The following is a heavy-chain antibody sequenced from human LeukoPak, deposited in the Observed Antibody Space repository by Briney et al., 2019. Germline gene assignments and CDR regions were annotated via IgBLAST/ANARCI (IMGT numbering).Heavy chain of an antibody. CDR3: ARGLSGYASSLGY. J-gene: IGHJ4*02. V-gene: IGHV3-9*01. CDR1: GFTFDDYA. Sequence: GGSLRLSCAASGFTFDDYAMHWVRQAPGKGLEWVSGISWNSGSIGYADSVKGRFTISRDNAKNTLYLQMNSLRAEDTAVYYCARGLSGYASSLGYWGQGTLVTVSA. D-gene: IGHD6-6*01. CDR2: ISWNSGSI.